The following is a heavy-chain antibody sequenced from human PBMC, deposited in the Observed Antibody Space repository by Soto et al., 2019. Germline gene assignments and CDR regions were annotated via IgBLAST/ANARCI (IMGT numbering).Heavy chain of an antibody. J-gene: IGHJ4*02. Sequence: QVQLQESGPGLVKPSETLSLTCTVSGGSISSSSFYWGWIRQPPGGGLEWIGNIYFGGTTYYNPSLKTRVTMSVDTSKNQFSLKLSSVTAADTAVYYCARRGSSGDYGQFDYWGQGTLVTVPS. CDR2: IYFGGTT. D-gene: IGHD3-22*01. CDR1: GGSISSSSFY. CDR3: ARRGSSGDYGQFDY. V-gene: IGHV4-39*01.